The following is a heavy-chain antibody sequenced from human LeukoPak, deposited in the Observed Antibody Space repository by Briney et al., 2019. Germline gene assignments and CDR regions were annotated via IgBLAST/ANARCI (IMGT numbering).Heavy chain of an antibody. D-gene: IGHD2-15*01. V-gene: IGHV3-30*18. J-gene: IGHJ4*02. CDR1: GFTFSSYG. Sequence: PGGSLRLSCAASGFTFSSYGMHWVRQAPGKGLEWVAVISYDGSNKYYADSVKGRFTISRDNSKNTLYLQMNSLRAEDTAVYYYAKSSASGGSYGLDYWGQGTLVTVSS. CDR3: AKSSASGGSYGLDY. CDR2: ISYDGSNK.